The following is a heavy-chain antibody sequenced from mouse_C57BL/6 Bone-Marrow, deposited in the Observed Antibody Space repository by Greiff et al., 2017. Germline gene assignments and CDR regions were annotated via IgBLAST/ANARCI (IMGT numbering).Heavy chain of an antibody. J-gene: IGHJ1*03. CDR2: IRSKSNNYAT. CDR1: GFSFNTYA. D-gene: IGHD1-1*01. CDR3: VRRGHYYGYWYFDV. V-gene: IGHV10-1*01. Sequence: EVQLVESGGGLVQPKGSLKLSCAASGFSFNTYAMNWVRQAPGKGLEWVARIRSKSNNYATYYADSVKDRFTISRDDSESMLYLQMNNLKTEDTAMYYCVRRGHYYGYWYFDVWGTGTTVTVSS.